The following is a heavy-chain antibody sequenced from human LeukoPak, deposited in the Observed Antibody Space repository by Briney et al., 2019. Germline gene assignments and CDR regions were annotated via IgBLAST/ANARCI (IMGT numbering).Heavy chain of an antibody. CDR1: GFTFSSYG. V-gene: IGHV3-30*03. J-gene: IGHJ4*02. CDR3: ATYRQVLLPFES. D-gene: IGHD2-8*02. Sequence: GGSLRLSCAASGFTFSSYGMHWVRQAPGKGLEWVAVISYDGSNKYYADSVRGRFTISRDNSKSTLSLQMNSLRAEDTAIYYCATYRQVLLPFESWGQGILVTVSS. CDR2: ISYDGSNK.